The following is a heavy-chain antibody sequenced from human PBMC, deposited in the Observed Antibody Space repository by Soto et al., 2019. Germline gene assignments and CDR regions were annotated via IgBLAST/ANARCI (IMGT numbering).Heavy chain of an antibody. V-gene: IGHV3-74*01. CDR3: IRDYGEAGSTAAFDI. CDR2: INSDGSSA. D-gene: IGHD4-17*01. Sequence: EVQLMEAGGGLVQPGGSLRLSCAASGFTFSSYWMHWVRQVPGEGLVWVSRINSDGSSASYADSVKGRLTISRDNAKNTVYLQMSSLRGEDTAVYYCIRDYGEAGSTAAFDIWGQGTMVIVSS. CDR1: GFTFSSYW. J-gene: IGHJ3*02.